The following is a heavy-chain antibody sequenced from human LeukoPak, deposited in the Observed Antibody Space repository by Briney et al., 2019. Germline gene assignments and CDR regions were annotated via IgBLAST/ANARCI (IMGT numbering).Heavy chain of an antibody. Sequence: PGGSLRLSCAASGFTFDDYAMPWVRQAPGKGLEWVSGISWNSGSIGYADSVKGRFTISRDNAKNSLYLQMNSLRAEDTALYYCAKDKKYQLLGDDAFDIWGQGTMVTVSS. CDR1: GFTFDDYA. D-gene: IGHD2-2*01. CDR3: AKDKKYQLLGDDAFDI. J-gene: IGHJ3*02. V-gene: IGHV3-9*01. CDR2: ISWNSGSI.